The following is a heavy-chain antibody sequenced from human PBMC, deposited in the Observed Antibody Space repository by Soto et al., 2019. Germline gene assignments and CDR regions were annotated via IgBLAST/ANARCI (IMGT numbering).Heavy chain of an antibody. CDR1: GFTFSSYD. CDR3: ARDKGRSPLDY. CDR2: ISSSSRTI. J-gene: IGHJ4*02. D-gene: IGHD2-15*01. V-gene: IGHV3-48*01. Sequence: GGSLRLSCAASGFTFSSYDMSWVRQAPGKGLEWISYISSSSRTIYYPDSVKGRFTISRDNAKNSLYLQMNSLRAEDTAVYYCARDKGRSPLDYWGQGTLVTVSS.